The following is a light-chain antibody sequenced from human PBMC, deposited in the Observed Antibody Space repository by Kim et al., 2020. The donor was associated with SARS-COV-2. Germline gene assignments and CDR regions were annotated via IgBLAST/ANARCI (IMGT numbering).Light chain of an antibody. Sequence: EIVLTQSPGTLSLSPGERATLSCRASQSVSSSYLAWYQQKPGQAPRLLIYGASSRATGIPDRYSGSGSGTDFTLTISRLEPEDFAVYYCHQYGSSPWTFGQGTKWEIK. CDR1: QSVSSSY. V-gene: IGKV3-20*01. CDR2: GAS. J-gene: IGKJ1*01. CDR3: HQYGSSPWT.